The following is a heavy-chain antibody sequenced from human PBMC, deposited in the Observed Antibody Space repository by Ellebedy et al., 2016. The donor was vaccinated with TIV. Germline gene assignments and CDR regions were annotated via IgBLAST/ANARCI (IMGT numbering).Heavy chain of an antibody. CDR2: ISFDGSVR. D-gene: IGHD2-8*02. J-gene: IGHJ4*02. CDR3: ARGETYYSGTSDYGFEY. Sequence: GGSLRLXCAASGFTFSSYSMSWVRQAPGEGLEWLALISFDGSVRYYADSVKGRFTISRDNSKNTLYLQMNSLGDEDTAVYFCARGETYYSGTSDYGFEYWGQGTLVTVSS. CDR1: GFTFSSYS. V-gene: IGHV3-30*03.